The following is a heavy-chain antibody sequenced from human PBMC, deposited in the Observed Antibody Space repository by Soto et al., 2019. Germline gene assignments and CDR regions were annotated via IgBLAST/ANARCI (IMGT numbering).Heavy chain of an antibody. CDR3: ARAQDDYGDHASDAFDI. D-gene: IGHD4-17*01. V-gene: IGHV3-7*01. Sequence: GGSLRLSCAASGFTFSSYWMSWVRQAPGKGLEWVANIKQDGSEKYYVDSVKGRFTISRDNAKNSLYLQMNSLRAEDTAVYYCARAQDDYGDHASDAFDIWGQGTMVTVSS. J-gene: IGHJ3*02. CDR1: GFTFSSYW. CDR2: IKQDGSEK.